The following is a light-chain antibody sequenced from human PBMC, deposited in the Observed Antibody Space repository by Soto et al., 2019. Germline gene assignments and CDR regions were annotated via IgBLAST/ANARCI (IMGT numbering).Light chain of an antibody. CDR1: ERVSTN. J-gene: IGKJ1*01. Sequence: PQPPLTLSVSPGDSATLSCRASERVSTNLAWYQQTPGQAPRLLIYDASKRATGIPARFSGSGSGTDFTLTISSLEPEDFAVYYCQQRSIWPWSFGQGTTVYIK. CDR3: QQRSIWPWS. V-gene: IGKV3-11*01. CDR2: DAS.